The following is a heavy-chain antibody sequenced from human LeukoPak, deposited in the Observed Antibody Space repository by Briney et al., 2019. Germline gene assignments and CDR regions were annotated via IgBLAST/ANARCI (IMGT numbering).Heavy chain of an antibody. CDR2: INHSGST. V-gene: IGHV4-34*01. Sequence: SETLSLTRAVYRGSFSGYYWSWIRQPPGKELEWMGEINHSGSTNYNPSLKSRVTMSGDTSKNQFSLKLSSVPAADTAVYYCARATVDSSGYYYVFHFDYWGQGTLVTVSS. CDR1: RGSFSGYY. CDR3: ARATVDSSGYYYVFHFDY. D-gene: IGHD3-22*01. J-gene: IGHJ4*02.